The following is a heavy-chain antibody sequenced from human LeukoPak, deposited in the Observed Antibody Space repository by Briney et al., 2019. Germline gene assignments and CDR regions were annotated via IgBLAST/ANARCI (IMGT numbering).Heavy chain of an antibody. CDR3: ARGVGATMPYYFDY. CDR2: IIPIFGTA. D-gene: IGHD1-26*01. J-gene: IGHJ4*02. CDR1: GGTFSSYA. Sequence: SVKVSCKASGGTFSSYAISWVRQAPGQGLEWMGRIIPIFGTANYAQKFQGRVTITTDESTSTAYMELSSLRSEDTAVYYCARGVGATMPYYFDYWGQGTLVTVSS. V-gene: IGHV1-69*05.